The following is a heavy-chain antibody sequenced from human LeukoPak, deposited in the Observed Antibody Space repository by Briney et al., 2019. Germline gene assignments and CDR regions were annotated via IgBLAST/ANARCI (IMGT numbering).Heavy chain of an antibody. CDR3: ARKYNWNDKYFDC. V-gene: IGHV3-48*01. J-gene: IGHJ4*02. CDR2: ISSSSSTI. Sequence: GGSLRLSCAASGFTFSSYSMNWVRQAPGKGLEWVSYISSSSSTIYYADSVKGRFTISRDNAKNSLYLQMNSLRAEDTAVYYCARKYNWNDKYFDCWGQGTLVTVSS. D-gene: IGHD1-1*01. CDR1: GFTFSSYS.